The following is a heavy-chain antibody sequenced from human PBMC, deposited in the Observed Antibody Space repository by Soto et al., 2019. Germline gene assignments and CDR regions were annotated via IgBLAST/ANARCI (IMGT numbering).Heavy chain of an antibody. Sequence: ASVKVSCKASGYTFTSYDINWVRQATGQGLEWMGWMNPNSGNTGYAQKFQGRVTVTRNTSISTAYMELSSLRSEDTAVYYCARGPYSDIAAVDPWGQGTLVTVSS. CDR1: GYTFTSYD. V-gene: IGHV1-8*01. D-gene: IGHD6-13*01. J-gene: IGHJ5*02. CDR3: ARGPYSDIAAVDP. CDR2: MNPNSGNT.